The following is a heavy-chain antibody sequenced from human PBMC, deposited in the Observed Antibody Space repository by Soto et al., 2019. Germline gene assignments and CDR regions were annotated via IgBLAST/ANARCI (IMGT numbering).Heavy chain of an antibody. D-gene: IGHD6-19*01. Sequence: LSLSCAASGLTFSSYAMSWVRQPPGKGVEWVSAISGSGGSTYYAGSVKGRFTISRDNSKNTLYLQMNSLRAEDTPVYYCAKEGYSSGWYPLYYYYGMDVWGQGTTGTVSS. CDR3: AKEGYSSGWYPLYYYYGMDV. J-gene: IGHJ6*02. CDR2: ISGSGGST. CDR1: GLTFSSYA. V-gene: IGHV3-23*01.